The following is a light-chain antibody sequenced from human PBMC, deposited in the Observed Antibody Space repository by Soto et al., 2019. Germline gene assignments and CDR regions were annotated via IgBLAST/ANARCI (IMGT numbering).Light chain of an antibody. V-gene: IGLV6-57*04. J-gene: IGLJ2*01. CDR3: QSYDSTNLVV. CDR1: SGSIASNY. CDR2: EDN. Sequence: NFMLTQPHCVSESPGKTVTISCTRSSGSIASNYVQWYQQRPGSAPTTVIYEDNQRPSGVPDRFSGSIDSSSNSASLTISGLETEDEADYYCQSYDSTNLVVFGGGTKLTVL.